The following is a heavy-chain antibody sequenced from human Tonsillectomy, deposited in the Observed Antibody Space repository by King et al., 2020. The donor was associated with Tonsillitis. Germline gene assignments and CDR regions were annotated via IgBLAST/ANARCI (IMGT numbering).Heavy chain of an antibody. CDR1: GYTFSDYY. J-gene: IGHJ4*02. CDR3: ARGRYCSGGSCYSHFDY. D-gene: IGHD2-15*01. CDR2: LNPYSGDT. V-gene: IGHV1-2*07. Sequence: VQLVESGAEVKKPGASVKVSCMASGYTFSDYYIHWVRQAPGQGREWRVWLNPYSGDTNYGHKFQGGVTMTRETSIRTAYMELSRLTSDDTAVYYCARGRYCSGGSCYSHFDYWGQGTPVTVSS.